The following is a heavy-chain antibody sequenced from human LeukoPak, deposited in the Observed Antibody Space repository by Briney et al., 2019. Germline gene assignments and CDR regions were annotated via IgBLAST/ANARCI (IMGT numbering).Heavy chain of an antibody. J-gene: IGHJ6*02. V-gene: IGHV3-33*01. CDR1: GFTFSSYG. D-gene: IGHD3-3*01. Sequence: GGSLRLSCAASGFTFSSYGMHWVRQAPGKGLEWVAVIWYDGSNKYYADSVKGRFTISRDSSKNTLYLQMNSLRAEDTAVYYCARDLKDFWSGFLVYYYGMDVWGQGTTVTVSS. CDR3: ARDLKDFWSGFLVYYYGMDV. CDR2: IWYDGSNK.